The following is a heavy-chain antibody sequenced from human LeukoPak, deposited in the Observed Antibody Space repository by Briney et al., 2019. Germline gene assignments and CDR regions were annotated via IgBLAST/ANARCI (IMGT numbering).Heavy chain of an antibody. CDR1: GYTFTSYG. CDR3: ARDLCSGGSCLPYYYYGMDV. CDR2: ISAYNGNT. J-gene: IGHJ6*02. V-gene: IGHV1-18*01. D-gene: IGHD2-15*01. Sequence: GASVKVSCKASGYTFTSYGISWVRQAPGQGLEWMGWISAYNGNTNYAQKLQGRVTMTTDTSTSTAYMELRSLRPDDTAVYYCARDLCSGGSCLPYYYYGMDVWGQGTTVTVSS.